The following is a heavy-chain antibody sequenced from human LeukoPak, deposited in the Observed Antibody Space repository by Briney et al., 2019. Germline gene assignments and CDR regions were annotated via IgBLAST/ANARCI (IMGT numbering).Heavy chain of an antibody. Sequence: GGSLRLSCAASGFTFSSYSMNWVRQAPGKGLEWVSSISSSSSHIYYADSVKGRFTISRDNAKNSLYLQMNSLRAEDTAVYYCARVYCSSTSCYAGQGFDYWGQGTLVTVSS. V-gene: IGHV3-21*01. D-gene: IGHD2-2*01. CDR3: ARVYCSSTSCYAGQGFDY. CDR2: ISSSSSHI. CDR1: GFTFSSYS. J-gene: IGHJ4*02.